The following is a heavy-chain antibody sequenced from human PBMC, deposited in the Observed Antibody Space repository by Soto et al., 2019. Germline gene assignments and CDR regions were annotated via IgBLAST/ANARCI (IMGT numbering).Heavy chain of an antibody. D-gene: IGHD2-15*01. V-gene: IGHV3-23*01. J-gene: IGHJ3*02. CDR1: GFTFSSYA. Sequence: PGGSLRLSCAASGFTFSSYAMSWVRQAPGKGLEWVSAISGSSGSTYYADSVKGRFTISRDNSKNTLYLQMNSLRAEDTAVYYCAKGSGQVVAADDAFDIWGQGTVVTVSS. CDR3: AKGSGQVVAADDAFDI. CDR2: ISGSSGST.